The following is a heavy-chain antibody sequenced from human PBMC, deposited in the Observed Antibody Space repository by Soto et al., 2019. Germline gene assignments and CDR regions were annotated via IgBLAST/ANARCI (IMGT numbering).Heavy chain of an antibody. Sequence: GGSLRLSCAASGFTVSSNYMSWVRQAPGRGLEWVSVTYPGGTTHYADSVKGRFTISRDNSKNTMDLQMNSLRADDTAMYYCTREFRTSGSRDAVDIWVHGTVVTGS. D-gene: IGHD1-26*01. CDR3: TREFRTSGSRDAVDI. J-gene: IGHJ3*02. CDR2: TYPGGTT. V-gene: IGHV3-66*01. CDR1: GFTVSSNY.